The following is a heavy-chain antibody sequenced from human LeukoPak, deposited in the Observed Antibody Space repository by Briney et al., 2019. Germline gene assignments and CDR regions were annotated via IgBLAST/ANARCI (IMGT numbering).Heavy chain of an antibody. J-gene: IGHJ3*02. CDR2: ISGYNGNT. CDR3: ARSSFPKAFDI. D-gene: IGHD3-10*01. Sequence: GASVKVSCKAFDYTFTSYGISWVRQAPGQGLEWMGWISGYNGNTNYAQKFQDRVTMTTDTSTSTAYMELRSLRSDDTAMYYCARSSFPKAFDIWGQGTVVTVSS. V-gene: IGHV1-18*01. CDR1: DYTFTSYG.